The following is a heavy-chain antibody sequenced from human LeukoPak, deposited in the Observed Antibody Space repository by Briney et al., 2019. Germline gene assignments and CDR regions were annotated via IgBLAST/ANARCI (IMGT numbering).Heavy chain of an antibody. CDR2: IYTSVST. J-gene: IGHJ6*03. D-gene: IGHD2-2*01. CDR3: ARDVLSRYCSSTSCSSHYYYYYMDV. V-gene: IGHV4-4*07. CDR1: GGSISSYS. Sequence: SETLSLTCTVSGGSISSYSWSWIRQPAGKGLEWIGRIYTSVSTNYNPSLKSRVTMSVDTSKNQFSLKLSSVTAADTAVYYCARDVLSRYCSSTSCSSHYYYYYMDVWGKGTTVTVSS.